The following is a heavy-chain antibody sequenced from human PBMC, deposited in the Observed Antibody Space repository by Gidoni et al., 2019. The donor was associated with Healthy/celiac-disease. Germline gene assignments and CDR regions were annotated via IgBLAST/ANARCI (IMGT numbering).Heavy chain of an antibody. CDR1: GFTLGDYA. CDR2: ISWNSGSI. J-gene: IGHJ6*02. CDR3: AKGSYYYYYYGMDV. Sequence: EVQLVESGGGLVQPGRSLRLSCAAPGFTLGDYAMHWVRPAPWKGLEWVSGISWNSGSIGYADSVKGRFTISRDNAKNSLYLQMNSLRAEDTALYYCAKGSYYYYYYGMDVWGQGTTVTVSS. V-gene: IGHV3-9*01.